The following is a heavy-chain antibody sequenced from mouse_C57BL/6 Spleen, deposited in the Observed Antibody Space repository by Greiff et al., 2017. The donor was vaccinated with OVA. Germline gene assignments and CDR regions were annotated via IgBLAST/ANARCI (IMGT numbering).Heavy chain of an antibody. J-gene: IGHJ3*01. CDR3: TRDPHAY. Sequence: QVKLKESGAELVRPGASVTLSCKASGYTFTDYEMHWVKQTPVNGLEWIGAIDPETGGTAYNQKFKGKAILTADKSSSTAYMELRSLTSADAAVYYCTRDPHAYWGQGTLVTVSA. CDR1: GYTFTDYE. V-gene: IGHV1-15*01. CDR2: IDPETGGT.